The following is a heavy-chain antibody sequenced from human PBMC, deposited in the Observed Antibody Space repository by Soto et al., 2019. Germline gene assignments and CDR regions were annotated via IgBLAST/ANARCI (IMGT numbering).Heavy chain of an antibody. CDR1: GYIFTKHG. CDR3: ARVYGYGYGHFDF. D-gene: IGHD5-18*01. V-gene: IGHV1-18*01. J-gene: IGHJ4*02. Sequence: QVQLVQSGAELKEPGASVKVSCKASGYIFTKHGISWVRQAPGQGLEWMGWISAHNGITNYAQNLQDRITVTTGTSTSTAYMELRSLRPEDTAIYYCARVYGYGYGHFDFWGQGSLVTVSS. CDR2: ISAHNGIT.